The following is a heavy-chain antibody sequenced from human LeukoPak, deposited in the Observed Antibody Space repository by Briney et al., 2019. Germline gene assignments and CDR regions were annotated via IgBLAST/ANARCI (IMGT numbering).Heavy chain of an antibody. CDR3: ARGKIFGVVISYYYYMDV. CDR1: GYTFTGYY. D-gene: IGHD3-3*01. V-gene: IGHV1-2*02. Sequence: ASVKVSCKASGYTFTGYYMHWVRQAPGQGPEWMGWINPNSGGTNYAQKFQGRVTMTRDTSISTAYMELSRLRSDDTAVYYCARGKIFGVVISYYYYMDVWGKGTTVTVSS. CDR2: INPNSGGT. J-gene: IGHJ6*03.